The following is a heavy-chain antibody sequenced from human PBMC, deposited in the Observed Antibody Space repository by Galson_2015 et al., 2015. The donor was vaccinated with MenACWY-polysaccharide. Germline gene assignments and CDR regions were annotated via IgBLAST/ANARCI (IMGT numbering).Heavy chain of an antibody. CDR1: GFTFTSYA. CDR2: IRSSGTKP. D-gene: IGHD3-3*01. CDR3: AKDSTDFWSVAGRFDH. Sequence: SLRLSCAASGFTFTSYAMSWVRQAPGKGLEWVSAIRSSGTKPYYADSVKGRFTISRDNSKNTLYLQMNSLRAEDTAVYYCAKDSTDFWSVAGRFDHWGQGTPVTVSS. V-gene: IGHV3-23*01. J-gene: IGHJ5*02.